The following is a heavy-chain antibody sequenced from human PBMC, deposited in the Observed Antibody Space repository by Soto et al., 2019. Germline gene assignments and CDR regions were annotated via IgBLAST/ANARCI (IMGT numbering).Heavy chain of an antibody. CDR3: AISPLEQLGGRTDY. Sequence: QVQLVQSGAEVKKPGSSVKVSCKASGGTFSSYAISWVRQAPGQGLEWMGGIIPIFGTANYAQKFQGRVTXXAXEXXSTAYMELSSLRSEDTAAYYCAISPLEQLGGRTDYWGQGTLVTVSS. CDR1: GGTFSSYA. D-gene: IGHD6-6*01. CDR2: IIPIFGTA. J-gene: IGHJ4*02. V-gene: IGHV1-69*12.